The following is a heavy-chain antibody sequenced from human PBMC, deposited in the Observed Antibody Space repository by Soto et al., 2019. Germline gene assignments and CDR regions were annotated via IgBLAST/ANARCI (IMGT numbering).Heavy chain of an antibody. CDR3: ARDPHRDGYALVFDY. CDR1: GYTFTNFG. D-gene: IGHD5-12*01. J-gene: IGHJ4*02. Sequence: QVQLVQSGAEVKKPGASVKVSCKASGYTFTNFGISWVRQAPGQGLEWMGWISAYNANTNYAQQLQGRVTMTTDTATRTAYMELRSLRSDDTAVYYCARDPHRDGYALVFDYWGQGTLVTVSS. V-gene: IGHV1-18*01. CDR2: ISAYNANT.